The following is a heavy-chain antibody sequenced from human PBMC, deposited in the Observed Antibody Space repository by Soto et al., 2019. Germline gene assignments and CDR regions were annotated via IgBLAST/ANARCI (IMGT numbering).Heavy chain of an antibody. Sequence: QLQLQESGPGLVKPSETLSLICTVSGASINTNDYYWGWVRQPPGKGLEWIGNIYYSGSTFYNPSLRSRLTISLDTSKNQFSLRLNSVTAADAAIYYCAGFVVPASRNTGFDYWGQGTLVTVSS. CDR2: IYYSGST. CDR3: AGFVVPASRNTGFDY. CDR1: GASINTNDYY. V-gene: IGHV4-39*01. D-gene: IGHD2-15*01. J-gene: IGHJ4*02.